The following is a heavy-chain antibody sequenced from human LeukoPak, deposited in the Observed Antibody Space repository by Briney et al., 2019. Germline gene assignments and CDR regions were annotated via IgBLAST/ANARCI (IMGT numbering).Heavy chain of an antibody. Sequence: PSETLSLTCTVSAGSISGFFCGWIRQPPGKGLEWIGYISYSGSTNYNPSLKSRVTISADTSKNQVSLKLSSVTAADTAVYYCARTYRYGSFPVYHFYMDVWRKGTTVTVSS. V-gene: IGHV4-59*01. D-gene: IGHD5-18*01. CDR3: ARTYRYGSFPVYHFYMDV. CDR1: AGSISGFF. CDR2: ISYSGST. J-gene: IGHJ6*03.